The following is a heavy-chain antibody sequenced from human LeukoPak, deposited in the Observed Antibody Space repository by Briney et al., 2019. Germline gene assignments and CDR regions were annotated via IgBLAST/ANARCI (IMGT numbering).Heavy chain of an antibody. J-gene: IGHJ6*03. CDR1: GGSFDSKY. D-gene: IGHD1-1*01. Sequence: SETLSLTCSVSGGSFDSKYWSWIRQPPGKGLEWIGYIYTSGSTNFNPSLRSRVAISIDTSKNQFSLRVYSVTAADTAVYYCVNYIRNVHYYMDVWGKGTTVIVSS. CDR3: VNYIRNVHYYMDV. V-gene: IGHV4-4*09. CDR2: IYTSGST.